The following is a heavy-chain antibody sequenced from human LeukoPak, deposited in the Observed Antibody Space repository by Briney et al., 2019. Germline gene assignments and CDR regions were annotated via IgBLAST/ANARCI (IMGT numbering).Heavy chain of an antibody. Sequence: GGSLRLSCAASGFTLSTFDMNWVRQAPGKGLEWVSSISTSSRYIYYRDSVKGRFTISRDDAKNSLYLQMNSLTVEDTAVYYCARADCSGATCYLRHSWFDPWGQGTLVTVSS. D-gene: IGHD2-15*01. V-gene: IGHV3-21*06. CDR2: ISTSSRYI. J-gene: IGHJ5*02. CDR3: ARADCSGATCYLRHSWFDP. CDR1: GFTLSTFD.